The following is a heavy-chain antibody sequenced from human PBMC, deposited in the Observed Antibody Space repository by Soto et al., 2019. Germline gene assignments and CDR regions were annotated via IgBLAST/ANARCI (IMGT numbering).Heavy chain of an antibody. CDR3: ASRTSGYYNHDAFDI. CDR2: IYTSGST. CDR1: GGSISSYY. D-gene: IGHD3-3*01. V-gene: IGHV4-4*07. J-gene: IGHJ3*02. Sequence: QVQLQESGPGLVKPSETLSLTCTVSGGSISSYYWSWIRQPAGKGLEWIGRIYTSGSTNYNPSLKSRVSMSVDTSKNQFSLKLSSVTAADTAVYYCASRTSGYYNHDAFDIWGQGTMVTVSS.